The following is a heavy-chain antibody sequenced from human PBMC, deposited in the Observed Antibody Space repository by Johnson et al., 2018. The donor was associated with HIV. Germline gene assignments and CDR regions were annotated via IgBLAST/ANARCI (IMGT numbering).Heavy chain of an antibody. CDR3: ARNLRAPAWGDAFDI. V-gene: IGHV3-53*01. D-gene: IGHD3-10*01. Sequence: VQLVESGGGVVQPGRSLRLSCAASGFTVSSNYMSWVRQAPGKGLEWVSVIYSGGSTYYADSVKGRFTISRDNSKNTLYLQMNSLRAEDTAVYYCARNLRAPAWGDAFDIWGEGTMVTVSS. CDR1: GFTVSSNY. CDR2: IYSGGST. J-gene: IGHJ3*02.